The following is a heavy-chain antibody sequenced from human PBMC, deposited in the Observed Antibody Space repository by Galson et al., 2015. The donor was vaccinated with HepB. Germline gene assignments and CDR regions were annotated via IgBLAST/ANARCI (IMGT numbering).Heavy chain of an antibody. CDR2: IKSKTDGGTT. D-gene: IGHD1-26*01. CDR1: GFTFSNAW. J-gene: IGHJ5*02. V-gene: IGHV3-15*01. CDR3: TTSYSHRYSGSYILEGWFDP. Sequence: SLRLSCAASGFTFSNAWMSWVRQAPGKGLEWVGRIKSKTDGGTTDYAAPVKGRFTISRDDSKNTLYLQMNSLKTEDTAVYYCTTSYSHRYSGSYILEGWFDPWGQGTLVTVSS.